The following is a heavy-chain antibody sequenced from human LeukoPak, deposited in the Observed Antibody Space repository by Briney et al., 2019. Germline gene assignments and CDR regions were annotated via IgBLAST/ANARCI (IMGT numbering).Heavy chain of an antibody. D-gene: IGHD4-23*01. CDR3: TRYYGGNPEP. CDR1: GFTFSGSA. CDR2: IRSKANSYAT. J-gene: IGHJ4*02. Sequence: PGGSLRLSCAASGFTFSGSAMHWVRQASGKGLEWVGRIRSKANSYATAYAASVKGRSTISRDDSKNTAYLQMNSLKTEDTAVYYCTRYYGGNPEPWGQGTLVTVSS. V-gene: IGHV3-73*01.